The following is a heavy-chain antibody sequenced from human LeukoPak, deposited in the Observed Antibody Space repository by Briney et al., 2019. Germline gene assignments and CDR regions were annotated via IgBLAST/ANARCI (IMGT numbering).Heavy chain of an antibody. CDR3: ARSIGNRYYYYGMDV. Sequence: SETLSLTCAVYGGSFSGYYWSWIRRPPGKGLEWIGEINHSGSTNYNPSLKGRVTISVDTSKNQFSLKLSSVTAADTAVYYCARSIGNRYYYYGMDVWGQGTTVTVSS. D-gene: IGHD6-6*01. J-gene: IGHJ6*02. CDR2: INHSGST. CDR1: GGSFSGYY. V-gene: IGHV4-34*01.